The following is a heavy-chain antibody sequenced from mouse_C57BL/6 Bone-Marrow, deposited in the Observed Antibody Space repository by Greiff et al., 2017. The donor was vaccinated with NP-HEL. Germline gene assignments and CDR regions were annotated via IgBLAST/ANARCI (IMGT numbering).Heavy chain of an antibody. V-gene: IGHV1-59*01. CDR1: GYTFTSYW. Sequence: QVQLQQSGAELVRPGTSVKLSCKASGYTFTSYWMHWVKQRPGQGLEWIGVIDPSDSYTNYNQKFKGKATLTVDTSSSTAYMQLSSLTSEDSAVYYCARDYYGSRRGVFDYWGQGTTLTVSS. J-gene: IGHJ2*01. CDR2: IDPSDSYT. D-gene: IGHD1-1*01. CDR3: ARDYYGSRRGVFDY.